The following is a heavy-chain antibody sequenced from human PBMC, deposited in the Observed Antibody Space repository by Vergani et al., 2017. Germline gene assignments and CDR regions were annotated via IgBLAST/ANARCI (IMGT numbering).Heavy chain of an antibody. CDR1: GGSFSGYY. J-gene: IGHJ6*03. D-gene: IGHD1-14*01. Sequence: QVQLQQWGAGLLKPSETLSLTCAVYGGSFSGYYWSWIRQPPGEGLEWVGYIYYSGSTNYNPSLKSRVTISVDTSRNQFSLKLSSVTAADTAVYYCARGAGGYHYMDVWGKGTTVTVSS. CDR3: ARGAGGYHYMDV. CDR2: IYYSGST. V-gene: IGHV4-34*11.